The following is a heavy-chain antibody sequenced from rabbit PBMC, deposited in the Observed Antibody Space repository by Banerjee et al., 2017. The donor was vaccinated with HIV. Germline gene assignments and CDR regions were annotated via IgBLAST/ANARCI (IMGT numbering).Heavy chain of an antibody. CDR2: IYIDSGRT. CDR3: AREYTSFTRAFNL. CDR1: GFDFSSDA. J-gene: IGHJ4*01. D-gene: IGHD1-1*01. Sequence: QSLEESGGGLVKPGASLTLTCKASGFDFSSDAMCWVRQAPGKGLEWIACIYIDSGRTYHASWAKGRFTISKTSSTTVTLQMTNLTAADTATYFCAREYTSFTRAFNLWGPGTLVTVS. V-gene: IGHV1S40*01.